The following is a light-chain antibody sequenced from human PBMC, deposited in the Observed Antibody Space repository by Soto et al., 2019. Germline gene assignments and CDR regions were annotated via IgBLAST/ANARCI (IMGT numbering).Light chain of an antibody. CDR2: KVS. CDR1: QSLVYSDGNTY. Sequence: DAVMTQSPLSLPVTLVQLASISCRSSQSLVYSDGNTYLNCFQQRPGQSPRRLIYKVSNRYSGGTDRFSGSGSGTGFTLKNRRVEAVDVGVYYGKKGKHWKLTSGQGTKVEIK. CDR3: KKGKHWKLT. J-gene: IGKJ1*01. V-gene: IGKV2-30*01.